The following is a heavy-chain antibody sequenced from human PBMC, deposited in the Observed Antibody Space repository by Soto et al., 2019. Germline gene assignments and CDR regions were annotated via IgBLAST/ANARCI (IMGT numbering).Heavy chain of an antibody. CDR3: ARAPEDYYYYGMDV. J-gene: IGHJ6*02. Sequence: QVQLQESGPGLVKPSQTLSLTCTVSGGSISSGGYYWSWIRQHPGKGLEWIGYIYYSGSTYYNPSLKRRVTISVDTSKNQFSLKLSSVTAADTAVYYCARAPEDYYYYGMDVWGQGTTVTVSS. CDR2: IYYSGST. CDR1: GGSISSGGYY. V-gene: IGHV4-31*03.